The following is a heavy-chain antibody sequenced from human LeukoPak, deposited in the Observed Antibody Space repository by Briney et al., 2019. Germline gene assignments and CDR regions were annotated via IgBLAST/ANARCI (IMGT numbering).Heavy chain of an antibody. CDR2: ISNSGSS. CDR1: GGSISSYY. CDR3: ARDQYKYDGNYRYYQHMDV. Sequence: PSKTLSLTCTVSGGSISSYYWSWIRQPAGKGLEWIGRISNSGSSNYNPSLKSRVTMSVDTSKNQVSLKLSAVTAADTAVYYCARDQYKYDGNYRYYQHMDVWGKGTTVTISS. J-gene: IGHJ6*03. D-gene: IGHD1-7*01. V-gene: IGHV4-4*07.